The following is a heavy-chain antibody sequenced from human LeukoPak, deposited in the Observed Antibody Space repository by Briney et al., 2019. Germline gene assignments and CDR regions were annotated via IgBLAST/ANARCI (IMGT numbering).Heavy chain of an antibody. CDR3: SRDKFKDFWSRQL. CDR1: GFDFDEYL. Sequence: GGSLRLSGIGSGFDFDEYLMKWVRQAAGKGGEWVGCIRSKAYGGTIEYAASVKGRFTISRDASKSIAYLQMSSLKTEDTGVYYCSRDKFKDFWSRQLWGQGTLVTVSS. V-gene: IGHV3-49*04. J-gene: IGHJ4*02. D-gene: IGHD3-3*01. CDR2: IRSKAYGGTI.